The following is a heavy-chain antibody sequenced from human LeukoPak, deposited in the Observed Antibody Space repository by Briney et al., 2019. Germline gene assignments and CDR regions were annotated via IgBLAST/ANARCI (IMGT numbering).Heavy chain of an antibody. D-gene: IGHD3-9*01. CDR2: IYSDGTT. Sequence: PGGSLRLACEASEFSVSTNCMSWVRQAPGKGLEWVSVIYSDGTTYYADSVKGRFTVSRGKYKNTLYLQMNSLRVEDTAVYYCARDWGKITYFDSHMDVWGKGTTVTVSS. V-gene: IGHV3-53*01. J-gene: IGHJ6*03. CDR1: EFSVSTNC. CDR3: ARDWGKITYFDSHMDV.